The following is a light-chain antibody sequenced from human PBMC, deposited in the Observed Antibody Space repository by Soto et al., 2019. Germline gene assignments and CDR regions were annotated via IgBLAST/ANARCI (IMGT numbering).Light chain of an antibody. V-gene: IGKV1-39*01. CDR3: QQSCTYPWT. CDR2: AAS. CDR1: QSISTY. Sequence: DIQMTQSPSSLSASVGDRVTITCRASQSISTYLNWYQLKPGRAPKLLIYAASSLQSGVPSGFSGSGSGTDFTLTIRGLQPEDFATYYCQQSCTYPWTFGQGTKVDIK. J-gene: IGKJ1*01.